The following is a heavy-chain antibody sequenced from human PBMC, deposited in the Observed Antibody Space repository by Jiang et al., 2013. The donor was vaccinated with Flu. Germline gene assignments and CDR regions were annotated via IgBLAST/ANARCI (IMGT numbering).Heavy chain of an antibody. CDR3: ARIRAQVGATMFAFDI. CDR1: GFSLSTSGMC. V-gene: IGHV2-70*11. CDR2: IDWDDDK. Sequence: KSTQTLTLTCTFSGFSLSTSGMCVSWIRQPPGKALEWLARIDWDDDKYYSTSLKTRLTISKDTSKNQVVLTMTNMDPVDTATYYCARIRAQVGATMFAFDIWGQGTMVTVSS. J-gene: IGHJ3*02. D-gene: IGHD1-26*01.